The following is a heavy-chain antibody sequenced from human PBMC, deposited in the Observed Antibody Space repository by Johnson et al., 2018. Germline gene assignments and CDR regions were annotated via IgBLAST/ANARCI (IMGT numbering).Heavy chain of an antibody. CDR2: VYYSGST. J-gene: IGHJ3*02. Sequence: QVQLQESGPGLVKPSETLSLTCTVSGGSVSSGSYYWSWIRQPPGKGLEWIGYVYYSGSTNYNPSLTRRVTISVDTSKNQFPLKVRSVTAADTGVYYCARGSLPDAFEIWGQGTMVTVSS. CDR1: GGSVSSGSYY. CDR3: ARGSLPDAFEI. D-gene: IGHD2-2*01. V-gene: IGHV4-61*01.